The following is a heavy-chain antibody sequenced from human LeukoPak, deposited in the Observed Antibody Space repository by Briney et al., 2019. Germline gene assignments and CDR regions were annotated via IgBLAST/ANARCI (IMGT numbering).Heavy chain of an antibody. CDR1: GFTFDNAW. CDR2: IKSKTAGGTT. J-gene: IGHJ4*02. CDR3: TTPRPPDY. V-gene: IGHV3-15*01. Sequence: GGSLRLSCAASGFTFDNAWMSWVRHSPGEGLEWVGRIKSKTAGGTTDYAAPVKGRFTISRDDSKNTVYLQMNSLKIEDTAVYYCTTPRPPDYWGQGTLVTVSS.